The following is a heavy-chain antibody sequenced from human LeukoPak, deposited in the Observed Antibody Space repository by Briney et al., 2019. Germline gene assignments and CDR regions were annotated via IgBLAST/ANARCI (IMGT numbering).Heavy chain of an antibody. J-gene: IGHJ4*02. CDR3: ARTSEVGADY. CDR2: IYYSGST. CDR1: GVSISSSSYY. D-gene: IGHD1-26*01. V-gene: IGHV4-39*01. Sequence: PSETLSLTCTVSGVSISSSSYYWGWIRQPPGKGLEWIGSIYYSGSTYYNPSLKSRVTISVDTSKNQFSLKLSSVTAADTAVYYCARTSEVGADYWGQGTLVTVSS.